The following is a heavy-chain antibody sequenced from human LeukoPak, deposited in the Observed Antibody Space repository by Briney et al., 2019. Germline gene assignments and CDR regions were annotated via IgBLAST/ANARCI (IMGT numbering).Heavy chain of an antibody. V-gene: IGHV3-48*01. J-gene: IGHJ6*02. CDR1: GFTVSSNY. Sequence: GGSLRLSCAASGFTVSSNYMSWVRQAPGKGLEWVSYISSSGSTIYYADSVKGRFTISRDNSKNTLYLQMNSLRAEDTAVYYCARYNLGYCSGGSCYAEPFYYYYGMDVWGQGTTVTVSS. CDR2: ISSSGSTI. CDR3: ARYNLGYCSGGSCYAEPFYYYYGMDV. D-gene: IGHD2-15*01.